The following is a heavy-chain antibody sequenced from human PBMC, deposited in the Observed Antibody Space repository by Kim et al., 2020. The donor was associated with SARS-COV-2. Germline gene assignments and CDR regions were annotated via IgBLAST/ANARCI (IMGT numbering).Heavy chain of an antibody. V-gene: IGHV5-10-1*01. CDR3: ASGSKGFDP. CDR2: SYT. Sequence: SYTNYSPSFQGHVTISADKSISTAYLQWSSLKASDTAMYYCASGSKGFDPWGQGTLVTVSS. J-gene: IGHJ5*02.